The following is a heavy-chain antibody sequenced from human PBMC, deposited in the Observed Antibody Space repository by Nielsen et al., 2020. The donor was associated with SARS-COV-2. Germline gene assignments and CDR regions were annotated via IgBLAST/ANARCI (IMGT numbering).Heavy chain of an antibody. CDR1: GFTFDDYA. D-gene: IGHD2-2*01. CDR3: AKDNVPAAINWYFDL. V-gene: IGHV3-43D*03. J-gene: IGHJ2*01. CDR2: ISWDGGST. Sequence: GESLKISCAASGFTFDDYAMHWVRQAPGKGLDWVSLISWDGGSTYYADSVKGRFTISRDNSKNSLYLQMNSLRAEDTALYYCAKDNVPAAINWYFDLWGRGTLVTVSS.